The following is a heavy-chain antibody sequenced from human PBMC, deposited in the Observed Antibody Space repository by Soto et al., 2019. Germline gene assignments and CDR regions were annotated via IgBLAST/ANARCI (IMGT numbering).Heavy chain of an antibody. V-gene: IGHV3-30*18. Sequence: QVQLVESGGGVVQPGMSLRLSCGASRLTFSSYGMHWVRQAPGKGLEWVALISYDESKKYYADSVKGRFTISRDNSKNTLYLKMDSLRAEDTAVYYCAKDRRGGSYGYDAFDMWGQGTMVTVSS. J-gene: IGHJ3*02. CDR1: RLTFSSYG. D-gene: IGHD5-18*01. CDR3: AKDRRGGSYGYDAFDM. CDR2: ISYDESKK.